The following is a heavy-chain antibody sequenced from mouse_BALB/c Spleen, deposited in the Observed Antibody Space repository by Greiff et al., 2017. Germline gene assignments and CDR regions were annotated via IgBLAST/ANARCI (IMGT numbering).Heavy chain of an antibody. Sequence: QVQLQQPGAELVRPGASVKLSCKASGYTFTSYWINWVKQRPGQGLEWIGNIYPSDSYTNYNQKFKDKATLTVDKSSSTAYMQLSSPTSEDSAVYYCLLWLRDWYFDVWGAGTTVTVSS. CDR1: GYTFTSYW. J-gene: IGHJ1*01. D-gene: IGHD2-2*01. V-gene: IGHV1-69*02. CDR3: LLWLRDWYFDV. CDR2: IYPSDSYT.